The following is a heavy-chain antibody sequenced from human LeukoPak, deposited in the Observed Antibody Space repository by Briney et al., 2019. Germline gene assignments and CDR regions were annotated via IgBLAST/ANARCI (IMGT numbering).Heavy chain of an antibody. Sequence: SETLSLTCTVSGGSISSYYWSWIRQPAGKGLEWIGRIYTSGSTNYNPSLKSRVTMSVDTSKNQFSLKLSSVTAADTAVYYCARVLLAGTGFDYFDYWGQGTLVTVSS. CDR2: IYTSGST. D-gene: IGHD6-19*01. CDR3: ARVLLAGTGFDYFDY. J-gene: IGHJ4*02. V-gene: IGHV4-4*07. CDR1: GGSISSYY.